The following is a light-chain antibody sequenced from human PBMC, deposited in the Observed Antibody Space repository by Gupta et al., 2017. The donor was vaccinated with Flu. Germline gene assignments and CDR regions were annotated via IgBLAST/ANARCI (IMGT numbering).Light chain of an antibody. Sequence: PSTLSVSPGERATLSCRASQSVDITLAWYQQKPGQPPRLLIYAASTRATGIPARFSGSGSGTEFTLTISSLQSEDFAVYYCQQYNNWPRTFGQGTKVEIK. J-gene: IGKJ1*01. CDR2: AAS. CDR1: QSVDIT. V-gene: IGKV3-15*01. CDR3: QQYNNWPRT.